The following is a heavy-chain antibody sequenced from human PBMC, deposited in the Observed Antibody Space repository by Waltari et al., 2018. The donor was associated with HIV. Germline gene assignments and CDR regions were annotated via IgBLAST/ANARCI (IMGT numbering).Heavy chain of an antibody. CDR1: GFPFSNYA. CDR3: TKDQTGAADS. D-gene: IGHD1-1*01. Sequence: EVQLLQSGGDLVQPGGSLSLSFAASGFPFSNYAMNWVRQAPGKGLEWVSSISGGGGTTYYAGSVKGRFTVSRDNSKNTLYLQMNSLRVEDTAMYYCTKDQTGAADSWGQGTQVTVPS. CDR2: ISGGGGTT. J-gene: IGHJ5*02. V-gene: IGHV3-23*01.